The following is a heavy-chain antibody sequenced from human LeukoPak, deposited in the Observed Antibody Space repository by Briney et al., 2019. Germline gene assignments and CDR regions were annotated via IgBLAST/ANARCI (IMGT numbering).Heavy chain of an antibody. D-gene: IGHD6-19*01. Sequence: GGSLRLSCAASGFTFSSYRMNWVRRAPGKGLEWVSSISSSSSYIYYADSVKGRFTISRDDAKNSLYLQMNSLRAEDTAVYYCAREGSGVAGHFDYWGQGTLVTVSS. CDR2: ISSSSSYI. J-gene: IGHJ4*02. CDR1: GFTFSSYR. CDR3: AREGSGVAGHFDY. V-gene: IGHV3-21*01.